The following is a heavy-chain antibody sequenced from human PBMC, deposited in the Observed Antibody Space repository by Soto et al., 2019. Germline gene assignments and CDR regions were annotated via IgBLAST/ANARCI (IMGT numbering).Heavy chain of an antibody. V-gene: IGHV3-30*18. CDR3: AKDRPSPDSSSVGNY. Sequence: QVQLVESGGGVVQPGRSLRLSCAASGFTFSSYGMHWVRQAPGKGLEWVAVISYDGSNKYYADSVKGRFTISRDNSKNTLYLQMNSLRAEDTAVYYCAKDRPSPDSSSVGNYWGQGTLVTVSS. J-gene: IGHJ4*02. CDR1: GFTFSSYG. D-gene: IGHD3-22*01. CDR2: ISYDGSNK.